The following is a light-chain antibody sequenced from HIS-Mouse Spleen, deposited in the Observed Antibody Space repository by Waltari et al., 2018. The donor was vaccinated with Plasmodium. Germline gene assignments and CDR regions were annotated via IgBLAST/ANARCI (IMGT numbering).Light chain of an antibody. CDR2: EGS. Sequence: QSALTQPASVSGSPGQSITISCTGTSSDVGSYNLVSWYQQHPGKAPKLMMYEGSKRPSGVSNRFSGSKSGNTASLTSSGLQAEDEADYYGCSYAGSSTYVFGTGTKVTVL. J-gene: IGLJ1*01. CDR3: CSYAGSSTYV. CDR1: SSDVGSYNL. V-gene: IGLV2-23*01.